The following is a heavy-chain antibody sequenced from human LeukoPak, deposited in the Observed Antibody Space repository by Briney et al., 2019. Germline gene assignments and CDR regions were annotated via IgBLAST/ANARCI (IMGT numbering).Heavy chain of an antibody. CDR1: GFTFSSYS. Sequence: KPGGSLRLSCAASGFTFSSYSMNWVRQAPGKGLEWVSSISSSSSYIYYADSVKGRFTIPRDNAKNSLYLQMNSLRAEDTAVYYCARGPSITMIVVEYDYWGQGTLVTVSS. CDR2: ISSSSSYI. V-gene: IGHV3-21*01. D-gene: IGHD3-22*01. J-gene: IGHJ4*02. CDR3: ARGPSITMIVVEYDY.